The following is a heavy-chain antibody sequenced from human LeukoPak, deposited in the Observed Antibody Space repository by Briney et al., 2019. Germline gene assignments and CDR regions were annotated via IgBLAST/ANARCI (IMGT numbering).Heavy chain of an antibody. J-gene: IGHJ1*01. Sequence: PGRSLRLSSAASGFTFSSYAMHWVRQAPGKGLEWVAFISYDGSHKYYADSVKGRFTISRDNSKNTLYLQMNSLRAEDTAVYYCARDWTVTTPGGFQHWGQGTLVTVSS. CDR2: ISYDGSHK. CDR1: GFTFSSYA. V-gene: IGHV3-30*04. CDR3: ARDWTVTTPGGFQH. D-gene: IGHD4-17*01.